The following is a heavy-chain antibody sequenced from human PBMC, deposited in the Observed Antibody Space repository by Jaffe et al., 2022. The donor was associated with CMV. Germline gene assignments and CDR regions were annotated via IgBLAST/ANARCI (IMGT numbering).Heavy chain of an antibody. V-gene: IGHV4-34*01. Sequence: QVQLQQWGAGLLKPSETLSLTCAVYGGSFSGYYWSWIRQPPGKGLEWIGEINHSGSTNYNPSLKSRVTISVDTSKNQFSLKLSSVTAADTAVYYCARDLPRPNYSNYSSHPPTRTDGMDVWGQGTTVTVSS. CDR2: INHSGST. CDR1: GGSFSGYY. J-gene: IGHJ6*02. CDR3: ARDLPRPNYSNYSSHPPTRTDGMDV. D-gene: IGHD4-4*01.